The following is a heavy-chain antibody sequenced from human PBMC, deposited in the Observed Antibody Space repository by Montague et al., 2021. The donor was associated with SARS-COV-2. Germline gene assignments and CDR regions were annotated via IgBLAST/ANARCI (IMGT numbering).Heavy chain of an antibody. D-gene: IGHD3-9*01. CDR2: INHSGST. Sequence: SETLSLTCAVYGGSFSGYYWSWIRQPPGRGLEWNGEINHSGSTNYNSSLKSRVTISVDTSKNQFSLKLSSVTAADTAVYYCARERYSFSLTRGSTWFDPWGQGTLVTVSS. CDR3: ARERYSFSLTRGSTWFDP. CDR1: GGSFSGYY. V-gene: IGHV4-34*01. J-gene: IGHJ5*02.